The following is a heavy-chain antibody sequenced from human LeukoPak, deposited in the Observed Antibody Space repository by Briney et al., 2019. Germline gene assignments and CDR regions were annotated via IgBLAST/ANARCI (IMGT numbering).Heavy chain of an antibody. CDR3: AKSGSGYYYGSGSYLVDF. Sequence: PGRSLRLSCAASGFTFSSYGIHWVRQAPGKGLERVAVISYDGGKRYYADSVKGRFTISRDNTNNTLYLQMNNLRAEDTAVYYCAKSGSGYYYGSGSYLVDFWGQGTLVTVSS. D-gene: IGHD3-10*01. CDR2: ISYDGGKR. V-gene: IGHV3-30*18. CDR1: GFTFSSYG. J-gene: IGHJ4*02.